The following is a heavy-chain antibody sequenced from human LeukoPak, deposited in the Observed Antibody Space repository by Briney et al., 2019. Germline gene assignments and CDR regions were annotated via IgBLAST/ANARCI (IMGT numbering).Heavy chain of an antibody. D-gene: IGHD6-13*01. CDR3: AKDSQQQLLPSDY. Sequence: GGSLRLSCAASGFTFSSYGMHWARQAPGKGLEWVAVISYDGSNKYYADSVKGRFTISRDNSKNTLYLQMNSLRAEDTAVYYCAKDSQQQLLPSDYWGQGTLVTVSS. J-gene: IGHJ4*02. CDR2: ISYDGSNK. CDR1: GFTFSSYG. V-gene: IGHV3-30*18.